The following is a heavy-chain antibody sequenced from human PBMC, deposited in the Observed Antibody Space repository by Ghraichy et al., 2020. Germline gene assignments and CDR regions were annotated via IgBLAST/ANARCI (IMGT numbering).Heavy chain of an antibody. J-gene: IGHJ2*01. Sequence: GGSLRLSCAASGFSFSSYGMHWVRQAPGKGLEWVAVIWYDGGNKYYVDSVKGRFTISRDNSKNTLYLQMSSLRAEDTAVYYCATSRLNYWYFDLWGRGTLVTVSS. CDR1: GFSFSSYG. CDR3: ATSRLNYWYFDL. CDR2: IWYDGGNK. D-gene: IGHD2/OR15-2a*01. V-gene: IGHV3-33*03.